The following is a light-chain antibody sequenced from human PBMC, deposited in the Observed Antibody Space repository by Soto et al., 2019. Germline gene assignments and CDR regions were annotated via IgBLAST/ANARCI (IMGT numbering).Light chain of an antibody. CDR2: NNI. CDR3: AFWDDSLDRHAV. J-gene: IGLJ7*01. CDR1: SSNIGGNT. Sequence: QSVLTQPPSASGTPGQRVTISCSGSSSNIGGNTVRWYQHLPGTATRLLIYNNIQSHTAVPDRVSGSKSGTAASLAISVLQSEDEADYYCAFWDDSLDRHAVFGGGTQLTVL. V-gene: IGLV1-44*01.